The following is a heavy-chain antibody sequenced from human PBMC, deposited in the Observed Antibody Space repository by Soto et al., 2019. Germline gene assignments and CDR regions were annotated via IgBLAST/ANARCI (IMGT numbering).Heavy chain of an antibody. CDR1: GGSISTYY. D-gene: IGHD3-10*01. CDR3: ARDRGAFISFDY. CDR2: INSSGYT. J-gene: IGHJ4*02. Sequence: SETLSLTCTVSGGSISTYYWSWIRQPAGKGLEWIGRINSSGYTNYDPSLKSRVTMSVDTSKNQYSLMLRSVTAADTAVYYCARDRGAFISFDYWGKGTLVTVSS. V-gene: IGHV4-4*07.